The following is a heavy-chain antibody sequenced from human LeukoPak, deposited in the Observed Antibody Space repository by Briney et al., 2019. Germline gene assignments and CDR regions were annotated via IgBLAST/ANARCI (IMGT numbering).Heavy chain of an antibody. D-gene: IGHD3-3*01. J-gene: IGHJ6*02. Sequence: SQTLSLTCTVSGGSISSGDYYWSWIRQPPGTGLEWIGYIYYSGSTYYNPSLKSRVTISVDTSKNQFSLKLSSVTAADTAVYYCARDGFLEWLSPPYYGMDVWGQGTTVTVSS. V-gene: IGHV4-30-4*01. CDR2: IYYSGST. CDR1: GGSISSGDYY. CDR3: ARDGFLEWLSPPYYGMDV.